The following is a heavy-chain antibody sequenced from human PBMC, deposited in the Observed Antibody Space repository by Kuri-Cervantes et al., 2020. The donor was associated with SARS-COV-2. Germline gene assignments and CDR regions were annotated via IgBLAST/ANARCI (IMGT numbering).Heavy chain of an antibody. CDR2: ISYDGSNK. Sequence: GESLKISCAASGFTFSSYAMSWVRQAPGKGLEWVAVISYDGSNKYYADSVKGRFTISRDNSKNTLYLQMNSLRAEDTAVYYCASFLLDRFDHWGQGTLVTVSS. CDR1: GFTFSSYA. V-gene: IGHV3-30-3*01. CDR3: ASFLLDRFDH. D-gene: IGHD1-1*01. J-gene: IGHJ4*02.